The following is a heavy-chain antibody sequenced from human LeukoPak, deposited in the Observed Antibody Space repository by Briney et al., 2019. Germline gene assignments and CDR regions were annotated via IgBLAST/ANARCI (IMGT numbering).Heavy chain of an antibody. J-gene: IGHJ4*02. CDR1: GGTFSSYA. Sequence: ASVKVSCKASGGTFSSYAISWVRQAPGQGLEWMGGIIPIFGTANYAQKFQGRVTMTSDTSTSTVYMELSSLRSEDTAVYYCATQIFGVVRDLEYWGQGTLVTVSS. CDR2: IIPIFGTA. D-gene: IGHD3-3*01. V-gene: IGHV1-69*05. CDR3: ATQIFGVVRDLEY.